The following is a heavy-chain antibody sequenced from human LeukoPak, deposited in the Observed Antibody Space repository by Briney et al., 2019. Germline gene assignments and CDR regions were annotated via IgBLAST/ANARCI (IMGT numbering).Heavy chain of an antibody. J-gene: IGHJ4*02. CDR1: GGSISSGGYY. V-gene: IGHV4-30-2*01. Sequence: SETLSLTCTVSGGSISSGGYYWSWIRQPPGKGLEWIGYISHSGTTYYNPSLKSRVTMSVDTSKNQFSLKLSSVTAADTAVYYCARGFGYLWKFDYWGRGTLVTVSS. D-gene: IGHD1-1*01. CDR2: ISHSGTT. CDR3: ARGFGYLWKFDY.